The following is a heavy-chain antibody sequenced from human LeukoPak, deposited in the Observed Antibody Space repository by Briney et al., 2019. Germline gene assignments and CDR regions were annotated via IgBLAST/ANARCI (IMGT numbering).Heavy chain of an antibody. D-gene: IGHD2-8*02. J-gene: IGHJ4*02. V-gene: IGHV4-34*01. Sequence: ETLSLTCAVYGGSFSGYYWSWIRQPPGKGLEWIGSIYYSGSTYYNPSLKSRVTISVDTSKNQFSLKLSSVTAADTAVYYCARHQGGSSLVDYWGQGTLVTVSS. CDR1: GGSFSGYY. CDR3: ARHQGGSSLVDY. CDR2: IYYSGST.